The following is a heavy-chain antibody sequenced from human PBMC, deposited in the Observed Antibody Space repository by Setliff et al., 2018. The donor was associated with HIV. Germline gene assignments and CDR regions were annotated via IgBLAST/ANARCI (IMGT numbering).Heavy chain of an antibody. J-gene: IGHJ2*01. CDR3: ARGPSGYADWYFDL. CDR1: GGSISSYY. D-gene: IGHD5-12*01. CDR2: IYYSGST. Sequence: LSLTCTVSGGSISSYYWSWIRQPPGKGLEWIGYIYYSGSTNYNPSLKSRVTISVDTSKNQSSLKLSSVTAADTAVYYCARGPSGYADWYFDLWGRGTLVTVSS. V-gene: IGHV4-59*01.